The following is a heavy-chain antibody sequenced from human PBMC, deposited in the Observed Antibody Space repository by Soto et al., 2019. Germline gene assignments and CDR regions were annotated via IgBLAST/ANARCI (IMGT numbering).Heavy chain of an antibody. CDR3: ARTYYDFWILERSRAFDI. Sequence: GESLKISCKGSGYSFTSYWIGWVRQMPGKGLEWMGIIYPGDSDTRYSPSFQGQVTISADKSISTAYLQWSSLKASDTAMYYCARTYYDFWILERSRAFDIWGQGTMVPVSS. D-gene: IGHD3-3*01. J-gene: IGHJ3*02. CDR1: GYSFTSYW. CDR2: IYPGDSDT. V-gene: IGHV5-51*01.